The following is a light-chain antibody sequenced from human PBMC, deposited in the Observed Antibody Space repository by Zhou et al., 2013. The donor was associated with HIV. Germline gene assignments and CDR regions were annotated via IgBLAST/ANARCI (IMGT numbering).Light chain of an antibody. CDR3: QQYYTYPIT. CDR1: QGVSNS. V-gene: IGKV1-8*01. J-gene: IGKJ5*01. Sequence: AIRMTQSPSSLSASTGDRVTITCRASQGVSNSLAWYQQKPGKAPKLLIYAASTLQSGVPSRFSGSESGTDFTLTISCLQSEDFAIYYCQQYYTYPITFGQGTRLEIK. CDR2: AAS.